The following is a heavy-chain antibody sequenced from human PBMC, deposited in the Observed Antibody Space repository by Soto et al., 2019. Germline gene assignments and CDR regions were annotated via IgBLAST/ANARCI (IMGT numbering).Heavy chain of an antibody. CDR3: ARDYHVFDY. CDR2: ISHSGTV. J-gene: IGHJ4*02. D-gene: IGHD3-16*01. V-gene: IGHV4-4*02. CDR1: SVSITSSNW. Sequence: SETLSLTCDVSSVSITSSNWWTWVRQPPGKGLEWLGKISHSGTVNYNATLRSRVTISVDKPKNQLSLKLMSVTAADTAVYYCARDYHVFDYWGPGILVTVPS.